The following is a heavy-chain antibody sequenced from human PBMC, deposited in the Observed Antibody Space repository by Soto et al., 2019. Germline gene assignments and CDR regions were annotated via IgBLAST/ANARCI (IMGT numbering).Heavy chain of an antibody. J-gene: IGHJ6*02. D-gene: IGHD2-21*02. CDR2: IIPVLGVE. CDR3: STSSNPVSATASSYAIAV. CDR1: GGSFSSYI. V-gene: IGHV1-69*02. Sequence: QVQLVQSGAEVKKPGSSVKVSCKASGGSFSSYIFTWVRQAPGQGLEWMGRIIPVLGVEYYAQKSQGRVTITAAKSTTTAYIALSPLTSQATAVSSSSTSSNPVSATASSYAIAVWGLCTTLTVSS.